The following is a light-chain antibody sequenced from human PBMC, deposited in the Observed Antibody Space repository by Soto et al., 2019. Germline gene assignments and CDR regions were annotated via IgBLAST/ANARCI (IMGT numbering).Light chain of an antibody. CDR3: QQYGSSPPDT. CDR1: QSVSSNY. Sequence: EIVMTQSPGTLSLAPGERATLSCRASQSVSSNYLAWYQQKPGQAPRLLIYGASSRATGIPDRFSGSGSGTDFTLTINRMEPEDFAVYYCQQYGSSPPDTFGQGTRLEI. CDR2: GAS. J-gene: IGKJ5*01. V-gene: IGKV3-20*01.